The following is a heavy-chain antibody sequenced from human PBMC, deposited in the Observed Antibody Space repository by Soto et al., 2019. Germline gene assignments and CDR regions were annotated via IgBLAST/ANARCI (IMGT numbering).Heavy chain of an antibody. J-gene: IGHJ4*02. V-gene: IGHV2-5*02. CDR2: IYWDDDK. Sequence: QITLKESGPTLVKPTQTLTLTCTFSGFSLSTSGVGVGWIRQPPGKALEWLALIYWDDDKRYSPSLKRRLTIPQDNSKNQVVLTMTNTDPVDTATYYCAHRRSRQLGGGFDYWGQGTLVTVSS. D-gene: IGHD6-6*01. CDR1: GFSLSTSGVG. CDR3: AHRRSRQLGGGFDY.